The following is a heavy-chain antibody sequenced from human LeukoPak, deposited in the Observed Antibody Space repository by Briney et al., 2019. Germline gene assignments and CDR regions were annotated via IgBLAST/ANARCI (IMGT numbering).Heavy chain of an antibody. V-gene: IGHV4-31*03. D-gene: IGHD2-15*01. J-gene: IGHJ6*02. CDR3: ARSGYCSGGSCSYYYYYYDMDV. CDR1: GGSISSGGYY. CDR2: IYYSGST. Sequence: SQTLSLTCTVSGGSISSGGYYWSWIRQHPGKGLEWIGYIYYSGSTYYNPSLKSRVTISVDTSKNQFSLKLSSVTAADTAVYYCARSGYCSGGSCSYYYYYYDMDVWGQGTTVTVSS.